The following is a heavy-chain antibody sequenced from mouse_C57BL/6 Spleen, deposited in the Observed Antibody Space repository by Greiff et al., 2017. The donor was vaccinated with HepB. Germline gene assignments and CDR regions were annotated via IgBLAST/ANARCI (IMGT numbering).Heavy chain of an antibody. V-gene: IGHV5-4*01. J-gene: IGHJ3*01. Sequence: EVMLVESGGGLVKPGGSLKLSCAASGFTFSSYAMSWVRQTPEKRLEWVATISDGGSYTYYPDNVKGRFTISRDNAKNNLYLQMSHLKSEDTAMYYCARDGTGPFAYWGQGTLVTVSA. CDR2: ISDGGSYT. CDR3: ARDGTGPFAY. D-gene: IGHD4-1*01. CDR1: GFTFSSYA.